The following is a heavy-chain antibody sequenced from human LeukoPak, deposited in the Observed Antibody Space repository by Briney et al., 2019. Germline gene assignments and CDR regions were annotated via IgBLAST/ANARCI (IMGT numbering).Heavy chain of an antibody. Sequence: GGSLRLSCAASGYTFSSYNMNWVRQAPGKGLEWVSSITSSRSSVYYADSAKGRFTISRDNAKNSLYLQMNSLRAEDTAVYYCARGAAAATFDYWGQGTLVTVSS. CDR1: GYTFSSYN. CDR2: ITSSRSSV. D-gene: IGHD6-13*01. V-gene: IGHV3-21*01. J-gene: IGHJ4*02. CDR3: ARGAAAATFDY.